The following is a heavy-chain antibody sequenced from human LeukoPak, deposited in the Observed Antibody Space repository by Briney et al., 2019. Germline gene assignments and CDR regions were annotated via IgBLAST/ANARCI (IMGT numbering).Heavy chain of an antibody. D-gene: IGHD6-19*01. J-gene: IGHJ4*02. CDR1: GYSFTNYW. Sequence: GESLKISCKGSGYSFTNYWIGWVRQMPGKGLEWMGIIYPGDSDTRYSPSFRGQVTISADKSISTAYLQWGSLKASDTAMYYCARLIAVAGTPFDYWGRGTLVTVSS. V-gene: IGHV5-51*01. CDR3: ARLIAVAGTPFDY. CDR2: IYPGDSDT.